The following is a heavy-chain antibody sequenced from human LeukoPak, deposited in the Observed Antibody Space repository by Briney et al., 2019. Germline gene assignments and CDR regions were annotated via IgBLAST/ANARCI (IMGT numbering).Heavy chain of an antibody. V-gene: IGHV3-11*04. CDR2: INSGATSE. Sequence: GGSLRLSCAASGFTFSNAYMNRVRQAPGKGLQWLAYINSGATSEYYADSVKGRFTISRDNAKNSLFLQMNSLRVQDTAIYYCARVICTGGSCFQNDYWGQGTLVTVSS. CDR3: ARVICTGGSCFQNDY. J-gene: IGHJ4*02. D-gene: IGHD2-15*01. CDR1: GFTFSNAY.